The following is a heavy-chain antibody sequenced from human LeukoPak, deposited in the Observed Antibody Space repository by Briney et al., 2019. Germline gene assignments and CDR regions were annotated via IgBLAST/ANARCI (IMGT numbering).Heavy chain of an antibody. CDR1: GYTFTSYD. J-gene: IGHJ4*02. CDR3: ARVLDWKYRYFDY. Sequence: ASVKVSCKASGYTFTSYDINWVRQATGQGLEWMGWMNPNSGNTGYAQKFQGRVTITRNTSISTAYMELSSLRSEDTAVYYCARVLDWKYRYFDYWGQGTLVTVSS. D-gene: IGHD1-7*01. CDR2: MNPNSGNT. V-gene: IGHV1-8*03.